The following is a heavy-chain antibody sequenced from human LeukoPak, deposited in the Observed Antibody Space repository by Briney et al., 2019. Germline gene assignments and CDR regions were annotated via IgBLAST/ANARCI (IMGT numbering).Heavy chain of an antibody. CDR1: GLTVSSNY. D-gene: IGHD5-12*01. CDR2: IYSGGST. V-gene: IGHV3-53*01. Sequence: GGSLRLSCEASGLTVSSNYMSWVRQAPGKGLEWVSVIYSGGSTNYADSVRGRLTISRDNFKNTLYLQMNSLRAEDTAVYYCARGRYEFSAGMDVWGQGTTVTVSS. J-gene: IGHJ6*02. CDR3: ARGRYEFSAGMDV.